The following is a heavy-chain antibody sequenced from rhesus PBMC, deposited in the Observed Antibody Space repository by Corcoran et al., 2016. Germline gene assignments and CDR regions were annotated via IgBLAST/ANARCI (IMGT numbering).Heavy chain of an antibody. CDR1: GVSISSNY. J-gene: IGHJ4*01. V-gene: IGHV4-160*01. CDR3: ARVHDSGYYTGDY. CDR2: IYGSSGST. D-gene: IGHD3-28*01. Sequence: QVQLQESGPGLVKPSATLSLTCAVSGVSISSNYWSWIRQPPGQGLEWIGYIYGSSGSTYNNPSLKSRVTISTDTSKNQFSLKLSSVTAADKAVYYCARVHDSGYYTGDYWGQGVLVTVSS.